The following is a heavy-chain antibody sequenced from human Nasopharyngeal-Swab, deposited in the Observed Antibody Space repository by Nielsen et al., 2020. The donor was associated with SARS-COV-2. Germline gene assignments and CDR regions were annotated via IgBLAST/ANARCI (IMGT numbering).Heavy chain of an antibody. Sequence: GSLRLSCTVSGGSISSYYWSWIRQSPGKGLEWIGYFYYSGITNYNPSLKSRATILIDTSKNQLSLKLNSVTAADTAVYYCAREVVGGLVDSWGQGTLVTVSS. CDR1: GGSISSYY. D-gene: IGHD1-26*01. V-gene: IGHV4-59*12. CDR2: FYYSGIT. J-gene: IGHJ4*02. CDR3: AREVVGGLVDS.